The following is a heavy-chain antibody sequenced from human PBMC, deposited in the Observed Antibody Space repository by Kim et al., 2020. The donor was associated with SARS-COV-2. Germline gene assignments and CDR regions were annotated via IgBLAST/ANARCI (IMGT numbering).Heavy chain of an antibody. V-gene: IGHV4-34*01. CDR1: GGSFSGYY. D-gene: IGHD2-2*01. CDR3: ARQYCSSTSCSNFDY. Sequence: SETLSLTCAVYGGSFSGYYWSWIRQPPGKGLEWIGEINHSGSTNYNPSLKSRVTISVDTSKNQFSLKLSSVTAADTAVYYCARQYCSSTSCSNFDYWGQGTLVTVSS. J-gene: IGHJ4*02. CDR2: INHSGST.